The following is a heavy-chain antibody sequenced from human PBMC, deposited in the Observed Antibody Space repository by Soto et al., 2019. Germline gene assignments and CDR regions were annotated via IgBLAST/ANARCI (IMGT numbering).Heavy chain of an antibody. CDR2: ISWDGGST. CDR3: AKGDRITGTHSDY. CDR1: GFTFDDYT. D-gene: IGHD1-20*01. V-gene: IGHV3-43*01. J-gene: IGHJ4*02. Sequence: GGSLRLSCEASGFTFDDYTMHWVRQAPGKGLEWVSLISWDGGSTYYADSVKGRFTISRDNSKNSLYLQMNSLRTEDTALYYCAKGDRITGTHSDYWGQGTLVTVSS.